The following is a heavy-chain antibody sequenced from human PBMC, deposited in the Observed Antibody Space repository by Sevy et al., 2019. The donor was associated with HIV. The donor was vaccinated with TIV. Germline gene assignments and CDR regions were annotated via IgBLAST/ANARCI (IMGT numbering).Heavy chain of an antibody. Sequence: ASVKVSCKASGYTISTYHMHWVRQAPGQGLEWMGIINPSGGSTDYAQKFQGRVSMTRDTSTSTVYMEVSSLRSEDTAVYYCAREEWLKFFDYWGQGTLVTVSS. CDR2: INPSGGST. CDR1: GYTISTYH. V-gene: IGHV1-46*01. CDR3: AREEWLKFFDY. D-gene: IGHD3-3*01. J-gene: IGHJ4*02.